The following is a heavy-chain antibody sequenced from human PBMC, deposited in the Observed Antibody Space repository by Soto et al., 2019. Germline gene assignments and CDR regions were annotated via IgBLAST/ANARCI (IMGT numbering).Heavy chain of an antibody. J-gene: IGHJ4*02. Sequence: GGSLRLSCAASGFTFSSYAMSWVRQAPGKGLEWVSAISGSGGSTYYADSVKGRFTISRDNSKNTLYLQMNSLRAEDTAVYYCAKKLLREYSGYETIPYFDYWGQGTLVTVSS. V-gene: IGHV3-23*01. D-gene: IGHD5-12*01. CDR1: GFTFSSYA. CDR2: ISGSGGST. CDR3: AKKLLREYSGYETIPYFDY.